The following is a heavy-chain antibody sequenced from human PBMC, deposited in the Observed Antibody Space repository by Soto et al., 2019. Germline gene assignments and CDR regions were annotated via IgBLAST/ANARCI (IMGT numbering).Heavy chain of an antibody. V-gene: IGHV4-34*01. Sequence: SETLSLTCAVYGGSFSGYYWTWIRQPPGTGLEWIGEINHSGSTNYNPSLKSRVTISVDTSKNQFSLKLSSVTAADTAVYYCARHESTGWYFDLWGRGTLVTVSS. J-gene: IGHJ2*01. D-gene: IGHD3-9*01. CDR1: GGSFSGYY. CDR2: INHSGST. CDR3: ARHESTGWYFDL.